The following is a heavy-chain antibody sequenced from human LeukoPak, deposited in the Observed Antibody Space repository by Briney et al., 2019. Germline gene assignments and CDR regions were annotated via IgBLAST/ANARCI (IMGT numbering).Heavy chain of an antibody. D-gene: IGHD3-22*01. Sequence: GGSLRLSCAVSEFTVSSNYMSWIRHAPGKGLKGVSDIYSGGNICYADSVKGTFTISRDNTKNTLYLQITDLRVEDTAVYECVRVDGGVYDSSGYFDYWGQGTLVTVSS. J-gene: IGHJ4*02. V-gene: IGHV3-66*01. CDR3: VRVDGGVYDSSGYFDY. CDR1: EFTVSSNY. CDR2: IYSGGNI.